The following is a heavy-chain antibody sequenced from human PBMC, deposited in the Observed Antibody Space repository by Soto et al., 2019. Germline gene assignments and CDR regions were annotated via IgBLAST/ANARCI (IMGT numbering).Heavy chain of an antibody. CDR3: ARDHKTGTTKVFWFEP. D-gene: IGHD1-7*01. J-gene: IGHJ5*02. CDR2: TYYRSKWYN. CDR1: VYSVSSNSAA. Sequence: SQNLSLTCAISVYSVSSNSAAWNWIIQSPSRGLEWLGRTYYRSKWYNDYAVSVKSRITINPDTSKNQFSLQLNSVTPEDTAVYYCARDHKTGTTKVFWFEPWGQGTLVIVSS. V-gene: IGHV6-1*01.